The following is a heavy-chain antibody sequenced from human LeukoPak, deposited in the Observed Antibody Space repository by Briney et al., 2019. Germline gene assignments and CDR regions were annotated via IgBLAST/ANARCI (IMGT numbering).Heavy chain of an antibody. CDR2: ISGSGGST. V-gene: IGHV3-23*01. Sequence: GALRLSCAASGFTFSSYDMSWVRQAPGKGLEWVSAISGSGGSTYYADSVKGRFTISRDNSKNTLYLQMNSLRAEDTAVYYCAKGRYYEPGVSGSKNWGQGTLVTVSS. CDR3: AKGRYYEPGVSGSKN. J-gene: IGHJ4*02. CDR1: GFTFSSYD. D-gene: IGHD3-22*01.